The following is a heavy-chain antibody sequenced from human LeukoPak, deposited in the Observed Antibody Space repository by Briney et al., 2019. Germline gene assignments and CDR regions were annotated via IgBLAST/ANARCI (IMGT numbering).Heavy chain of an antibody. D-gene: IGHD2-15*01. V-gene: IGHV4-39*07. Sequence: SETLSLTCTVSGGSISSSSYYWGWIRQPPGNGLEWIGSIDYSGSTYYNPSLKSRVTISVDTSKNQFSLKLSSVAAADTAVYYCARDSPCSGGSCYSGVDYWGQGTLVTVSS. CDR1: GGSISSSSYY. J-gene: IGHJ4*02. CDR3: ARDSPCSGGSCYSGVDY. CDR2: IDYSGST.